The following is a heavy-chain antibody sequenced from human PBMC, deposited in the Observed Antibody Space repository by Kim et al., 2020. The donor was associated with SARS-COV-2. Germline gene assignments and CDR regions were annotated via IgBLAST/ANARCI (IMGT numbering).Heavy chain of an antibody. D-gene: IGHD3-10*01. Sequence: SETLSLICSVSGGSISSYYWSWIRQSPGKGLEWIGIIYYSGSTNYNPSLKGRVTISADTSKNEFSLKLSSVTAADTAVYYCARGVPYNHYNMDVWGQGTTVTVSS. V-gene: IGHV4-59*01. CDR1: GGSISSYY. CDR3: ARGVPYNHYNMDV. CDR2: IYYSGST. J-gene: IGHJ6*02.